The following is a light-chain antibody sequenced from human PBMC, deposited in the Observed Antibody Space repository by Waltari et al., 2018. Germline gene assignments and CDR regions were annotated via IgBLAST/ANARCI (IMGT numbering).Light chain of an antibody. CDR2: RND. CDR1: SSNIGSNY. Sequence: QSVLTQPPSASGTPGPRVTISCSGSSSNIGSNYVYWYQQLPGTAPKLLIYRNDQRPSGVPDRFSGSKSGTSASLAISVLRSEDEADYYCAAWDNSLSGPAFGGGTKLTVL. CDR3: AAWDNSLSGPA. V-gene: IGLV1-47*01. J-gene: IGLJ2*01.